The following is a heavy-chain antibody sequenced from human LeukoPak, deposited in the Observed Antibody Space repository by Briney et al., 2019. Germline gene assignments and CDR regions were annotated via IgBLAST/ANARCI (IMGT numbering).Heavy chain of an antibody. V-gene: IGHV3-48*03. D-gene: IGHD3-3*01. J-gene: IGHJ3*02. CDR1: GFTFSSYE. CDR2: ISSSGSTI. CDR3: AREPTYYDFSDAFDI. Sequence: GGSLRLSCAASGFTFSSYEMNWVRQAPGKGLEWVSYISSSGSTIYYADSVKGRFTISRDNAKNSLYLQMNSLRAEDTAVYYCAREPTYYDFSDAFDIWGQGTMVTVSS.